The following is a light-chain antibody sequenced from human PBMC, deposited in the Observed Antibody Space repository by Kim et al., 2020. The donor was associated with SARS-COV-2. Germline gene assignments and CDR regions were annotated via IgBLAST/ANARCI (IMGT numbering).Light chain of an antibody. CDR2: GKN. CDR1: SLRSYY. CDR3: NSWVSSGNHPV. V-gene: IGLV3-19*02. J-gene: IGLJ3*02. Sequence: SSELTQDPAVSVALGQTVRITCQGDSLRSYYASWYQQKPGQAPVRVIYGKNNRPSGIPDRFSGSSSGNTASLTITGAQAEDEADYYCNSWVSSGNHPVFGGGTQLTVL.